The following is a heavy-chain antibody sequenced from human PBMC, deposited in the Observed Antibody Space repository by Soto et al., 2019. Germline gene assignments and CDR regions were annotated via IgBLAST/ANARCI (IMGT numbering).Heavy chain of an antibody. CDR3: SRGPFSSSSYDY. CDR1: GGSISSYC. D-gene: IGHD6-13*01. J-gene: IGHJ4*02. CDR2: IYYSGSN. Sequence: SETLSLTCTVSGGSISSYCWSWIRQPPGKGLEWIGYIYYSGSNNYNPSLKSRVTISVDTSKNQFSLKLSSVTAADTAVYYCSRGPFSSSSYDYWGQGTFLTLSS. V-gene: IGHV4-59*01.